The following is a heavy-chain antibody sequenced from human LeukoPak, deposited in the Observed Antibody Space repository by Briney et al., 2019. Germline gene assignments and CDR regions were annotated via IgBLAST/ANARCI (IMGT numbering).Heavy chain of an antibody. D-gene: IGHD4-23*01. J-gene: IGHJ4*02. CDR2: VIPIFGTA. CDR3: ARGPERLYGGNSETREFDY. V-gene: IGHV1-69*13. Sequence: ASVKVSCKASGGTFSSYAISWVRQAPGQGLEWMGGVIPIFGTANYAQKLQGRVTITADESTSTAYMELSSLRSEDTAVYYCARGPERLYGGNSETREFDYWGQGTLVTVSS. CDR1: GGTFSSYA.